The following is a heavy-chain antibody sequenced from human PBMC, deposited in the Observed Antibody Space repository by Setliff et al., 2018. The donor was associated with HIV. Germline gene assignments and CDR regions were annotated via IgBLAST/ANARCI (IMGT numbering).Heavy chain of an antibody. CDR2: IYHSGST. D-gene: IGHD6-6*01. CDR1: GYSISSGYY. Sequence: LSLTCTVSGYSISSGYYWGWIRQPPGKGLEWIGSIYHSGSTYYNPSLKSRVTISVDTSKNQFSLKLSSVTAADTAVYYCARTDHTSSSDFWGQGTLVTVSS. V-gene: IGHV4-38-2*02. J-gene: IGHJ4*02. CDR3: ARTDHTSSSDF.